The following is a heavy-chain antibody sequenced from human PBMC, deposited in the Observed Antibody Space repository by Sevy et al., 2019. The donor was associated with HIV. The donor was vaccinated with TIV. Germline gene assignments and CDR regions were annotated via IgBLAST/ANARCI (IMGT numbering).Heavy chain of an antibody. CDR1: GSTLSQMA. CDR3: ATTKDCYESSSEPFDY. D-gene: IGHD3-22*01. Sequence: ASVKVSCKVSGSTLSQMAMHWVRQAPGKGLEWMATFDPEDAETIYTQKLQGRVTMTEDTSRDTAYMELSNLRSEDTAVYYCATTKDCYESSSEPFDYWGQGTLVTVS. J-gene: IGHJ4*02. CDR2: FDPEDAET. V-gene: IGHV1-24*01.